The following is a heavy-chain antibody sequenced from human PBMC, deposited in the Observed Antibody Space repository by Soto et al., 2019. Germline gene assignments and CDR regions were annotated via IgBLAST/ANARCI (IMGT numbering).Heavy chain of an antibody. J-gene: IGHJ4*02. CDR2: ISSDGNHK. Sequence: QVQLVESGGGVVQPGRSLRLSCAASGFTVSAYTMHWVRQAPGKGLEWVAVISSDGNHKYYTDSVKGRFTISRDTSTNTLYLPMNSLRAEDTAVYYCTRWEQPLFEYWGQGTLVTVSS. D-gene: IGHD1-26*01. CDR3: TRWEQPLFEY. CDR1: GFTVSAYT. V-gene: IGHV3-30-3*01.